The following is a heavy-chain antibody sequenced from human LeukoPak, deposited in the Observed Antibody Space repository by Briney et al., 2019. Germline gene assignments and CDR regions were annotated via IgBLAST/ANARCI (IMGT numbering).Heavy chain of an antibody. CDR3: ARFTPQGYGWGGYNRFDP. D-gene: IGHD3-16*01. V-gene: IGHV4-59*02. CDR2: FYYSGST. CDR1: GGSVGSYC. J-gene: IGHJ5*02. Sequence: SETLSLTCTVSGGSVGSYCWGWIRQPPGRGLGWIGYFYYSGSTNYNSSFKSRVTISIDTSKNQFSLRLSSVTAADTAVYYCARFTPQGYGWGGYNRFDPWGQGTLVTVSS.